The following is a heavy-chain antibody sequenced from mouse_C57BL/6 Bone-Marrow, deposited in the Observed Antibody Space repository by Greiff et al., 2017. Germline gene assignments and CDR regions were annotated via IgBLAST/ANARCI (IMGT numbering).Heavy chain of an antibody. D-gene: IGHD2-1*01. CDR1: GYTFTSYD. CDR3: ARGDYGNYDAMDD. J-gene: IGHJ4*01. CDR2: IYPRDGST. Sequence: QVQLQQSGPELVKPGASVQLSCKASGYTFTSYDINWVKQRPGQGLEWIGWIYPRDGSTKSNEKFTGKATLTVDTSTSAAYIELHSLSSEDSSFYFCARGDYGNYDAMDDWGQGTSVTVAS. V-gene: IGHV1-85*01.